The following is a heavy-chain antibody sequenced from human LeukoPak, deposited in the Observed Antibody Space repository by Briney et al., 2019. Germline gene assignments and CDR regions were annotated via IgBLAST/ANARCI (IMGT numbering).Heavy chain of an antibody. Sequence: GGSLRLSCATSGFTFTNNDMNWVRQAPGKGLEWVSTISGGGGSTYYADSVKGRFTISRDNSENTLYLQMNSLRAEDTAVFYCAGGLGYWGQGTLVTVSS. V-gene: IGHV3-23*01. J-gene: IGHJ4*02. CDR3: AGGLGY. CDR2: ISGGGGST. D-gene: IGHD3-10*01. CDR1: GFTFTNND.